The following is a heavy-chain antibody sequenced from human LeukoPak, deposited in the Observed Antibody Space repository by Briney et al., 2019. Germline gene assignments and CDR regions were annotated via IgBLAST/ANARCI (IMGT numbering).Heavy chain of an antibody. D-gene: IGHD1-26*01. V-gene: IGHV3-23*01. Sequence: PGGSLRLSCAASGFTFSIYGMSWVRQAPGKGLEWVAAISGSGGSTYYPDSVKGRFTISRDNSKNTLYLQMDSLRAEDTAVYYCARDLGGATSYYYYMDVWGKGTTVTVSS. CDR3: ARDLGGATSYYYYMDV. CDR2: ISGSGGST. J-gene: IGHJ6*03. CDR1: GFTFSIYG.